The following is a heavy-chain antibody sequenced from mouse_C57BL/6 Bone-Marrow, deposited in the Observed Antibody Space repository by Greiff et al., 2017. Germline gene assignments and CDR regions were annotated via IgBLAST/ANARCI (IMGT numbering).Heavy chain of an antibody. Sequence: EVKLVESGGGLVKPGGSLKLSCAASGFNFSDYGMHWVRQATEKGMEWVAYISSGSSTIYYADTVKGRFTISRDNAKNTLHLQKPSLRSGYTAMYYGAGRYLRRWGQGTTVTVSS. CDR2: ISSGSSTI. CDR1: GFNFSDYG. J-gene: IGHJ1*01. D-gene: IGHD1-1*01. V-gene: IGHV5-17*01. CDR3: AGRYLRR.